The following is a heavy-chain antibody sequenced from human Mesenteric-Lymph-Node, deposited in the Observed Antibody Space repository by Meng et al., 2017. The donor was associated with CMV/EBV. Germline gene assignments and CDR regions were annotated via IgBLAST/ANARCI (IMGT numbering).Heavy chain of an antibody. J-gene: IGHJ4*02. D-gene: IGHD6-19*01. CDR1: GFTFSDYY. Sequence: GGSLRLSCAASGFTFSDYYMSWIRQAPGKGLEWVAVISYDGSNKYYADSVKGRFTVSRDNSKNTLYLQMNSLSAADTAVYYCARGSGYGSGWGLDYWGQGTLVTVSS. V-gene: IGHV3-30*03. CDR3: ARGSGYGSGWGLDY. CDR2: ISYDGSNK.